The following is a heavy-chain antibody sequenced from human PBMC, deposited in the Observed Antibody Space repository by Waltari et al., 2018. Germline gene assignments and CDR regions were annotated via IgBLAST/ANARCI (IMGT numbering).Heavy chain of an antibody. CDR1: GYTFTSYA. D-gene: IGHD1-1*01. V-gene: IGHV1-3*01. Sequence: VQLVQSGAAVKKPGASVKVSCKASGYTFTSYAMHWVRQAPGQRLEWMGWSNAGNGNTKYSQKCRGRVTITRNTSASTAYMELSSLISEDTAVEYCARDQGGRGPTYGGGLNWFDPWGQGTLVTVSS. CDR2: SNAGNGNT. J-gene: IGHJ5*02. CDR3: ARDQGGRGPTYGGGLNWFDP.